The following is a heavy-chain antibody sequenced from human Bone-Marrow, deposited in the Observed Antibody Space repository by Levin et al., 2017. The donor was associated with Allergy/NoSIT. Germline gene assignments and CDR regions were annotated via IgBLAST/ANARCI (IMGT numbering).Heavy chain of an antibody. J-gene: IGHJ6*02. CDR3: ARDGPRASYYYSGMEV. Sequence: GGSLRLSCAASGFTVSSNYMSWVRQAPGKGLEWVSVIYSNGRTDDADSAKGRFTISRANSKNTLYLQMNSPRAEDTAAYYCARDGPRASYYYSGMEVWGQGTTVTVSS. V-gene: IGHV3-66*01. CDR1: GFTVSSNY. CDR2: IYSNGRT.